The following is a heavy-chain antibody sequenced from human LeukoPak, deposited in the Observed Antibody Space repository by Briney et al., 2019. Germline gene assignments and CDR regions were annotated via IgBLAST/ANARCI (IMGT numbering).Heavy chain of an antibody. CDR3: ARGPLGAGLKYYFDY. CDR2: IYYSGST. D-gene: IGHD1-26*01. CDR1: GDSISSYY. V-gene: IGHV4-59*01. J-gene: IGHJ4*02. Sequence: PSETLSLTCTVSGDSISSYYWSWIRQPPGKGLEWIGYIYYSGSTNYNPSLKSRVTISVDTSKNQFSLKLSSVTAADTAVYYCARGPLGAGLKYYFDYWGQGTLVTVSS.